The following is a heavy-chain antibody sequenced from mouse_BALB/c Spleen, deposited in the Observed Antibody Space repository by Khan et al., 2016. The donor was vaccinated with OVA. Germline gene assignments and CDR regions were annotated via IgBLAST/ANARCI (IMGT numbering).Heavy chain of an antibody. V-gene: IGHV2-2*02. D-gene: IGHD2-14*01. CDR3: ARIFIGTTDYAMDY. Sequence: QVQLQQSGPGLVQPSQSLSITCTVSGFSLTSYGVHWVRQSPGKGLEWLGVIWSGGSTDYNAAFISSLSISKDNSKSQVFFKMNSLQANDTAIYYCARIFIGTTDYAMDYWGQGTSVTVSS. J-gene: IGHJ4*01. CDR2: IWSGGST. CDR1: GFSLTSYG.